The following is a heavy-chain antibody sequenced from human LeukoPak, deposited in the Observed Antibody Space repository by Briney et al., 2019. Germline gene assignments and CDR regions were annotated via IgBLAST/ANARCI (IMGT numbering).Heavy chain of an antibody. CDR1: GDSVSSNSAA. Sequence: SQTLSLTCAISGDSVSSNSAARNWIRQSPSRGLEWLGRTYYRSKWYNDYAVSVKSRITINPDTSKNQFSLQLNSVTPEDTAVYYCARLAPVPEGEVGIAYFDYWGQGTLVTVSS. J-gene: IGHJ4*02. CDR3: ARLAPVPEGEVGIAYFDY. V-gene: IGHV6-1*01. D-gene: IGHD2-21*01. CDR2: TYYRSKWYN.